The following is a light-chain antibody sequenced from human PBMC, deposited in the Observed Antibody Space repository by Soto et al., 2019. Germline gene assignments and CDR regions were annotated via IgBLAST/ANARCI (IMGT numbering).Light chain of an antibody. V-gene: IGKV1-39*01. J-gene: IGKJ2*01. CDR3: QQSFSPPYT. Sequence: IQMTQSPSSLSASVGDRVTITFRASQSLSSRLTWYQQKPGEAPKLLIYETSSLHSGAPSRFSGSGSETDFTLTINSLQPEDFATYYCQQSFSPPYTFGQGTKLEIK. CDR2: ETS. CDR1: QSLSSR.